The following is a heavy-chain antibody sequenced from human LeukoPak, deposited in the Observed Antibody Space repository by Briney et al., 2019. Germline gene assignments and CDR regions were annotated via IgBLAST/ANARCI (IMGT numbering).Heavy chain of an antibody. Sequence: ASVKVSCKASGYTVGSDDINWVRQATGQGLEWMGWINPNNGKLGDAQKFQSRVTITRNTPISTSYMELSSLRSEDTAVYYCARVLCSSTSCYSSPWFDPWGQGTLVTVSS. J-gene: IGHJ5*02. CDR2: INPNNGKL. D-gene: IGHD2-2*01. CDR1: GYTVGSDD. V-gene: IGHV1-8*03. CDR3: ARVLCSSTSCYSSPWFDP.